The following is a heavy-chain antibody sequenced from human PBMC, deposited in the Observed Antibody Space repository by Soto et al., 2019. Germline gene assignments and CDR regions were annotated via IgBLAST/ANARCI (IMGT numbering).Heavy chain of an antibody. CDR2: IIAYNGNT. CDR3: AREVLCFGELLY. Sequence: QVKLVQSGAEVKKPGASVKVSCKASGYTFTSYGISWVRQAPGQGLEWMGWIIAYNGNTNYAQKLQGRVTMKTDTSTSPAYMELRSLRSDDTSVYYCAREVLCFGELLYCGKGTLVNGSS. D-gene: IGHD3-10*01. J-gene: IGHJ4*02. CDR1: GYTFTSYG. V-gene: IGHV1-18*01.